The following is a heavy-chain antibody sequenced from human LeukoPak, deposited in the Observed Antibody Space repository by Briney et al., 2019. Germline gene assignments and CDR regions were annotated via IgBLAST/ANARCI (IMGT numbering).Heavy chain of an antibody. J-gene: IGHJ4*02. CDR3: ARGSARDYYDSSGPFDY. V-gene: IGHV4-38-2*02. CDR2: VYQSGTT. Sequence: PSETLSLTCTVSGFSISSGHYWGWVRQPPGAGLEWIGSVYQSGTTYYNPSLKSRVTISVDTSKNQFSLKLSSVTAADTAVYYCARGSARDYYDSSGPFDYWGQGTLVTVSS. D-gene: IGHD3-22*01. CDR1: GFSISSGHY.